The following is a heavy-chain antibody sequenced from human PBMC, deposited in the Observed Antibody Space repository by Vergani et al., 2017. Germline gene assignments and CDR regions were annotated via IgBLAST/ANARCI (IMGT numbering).Heavy chain of an antibody. CDR1: GFTFSNYW. V-gene: IGHV3-7*01. CDR2: IKQDGSEK. J-gene: IGHJ3*02. CDR3: ARMNAGVACTWTLAFDI. Sequence: EVQLVESGGGLVQPGGSLRLSCAASGFTFSNYWMSWVRQAPGKGLEWVASIKQDGSEKYYVDSVKGRFTISRDNAKNSLYLQMNSLRAEDTAGYYCARMNAGVACTWTLAFDIWGQGTMVTVSS. D-gene: IGHD6-19*01.